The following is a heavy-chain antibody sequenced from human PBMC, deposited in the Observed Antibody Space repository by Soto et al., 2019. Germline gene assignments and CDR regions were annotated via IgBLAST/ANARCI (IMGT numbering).Heavy chain of an antibody. D-gene: IGHD3-3*01. CDR1: GYTFTSYG. CDR3: ARGGLERFLEWLLPLAI. J-gene: IGHJ3*02. CDR2: ISAYNGNT. Sequence: ASVKVSCKASGYTFTSYGISWVRQAPGQGLEWMGWISAYNGNTNYAQKLQGRVTMTTDTSTSTAYMELRSLRSDDTAVYYCARGGLERFLEWLLPLAIWGQGTVVTVSS. V-gene: IGHV1-18*01.